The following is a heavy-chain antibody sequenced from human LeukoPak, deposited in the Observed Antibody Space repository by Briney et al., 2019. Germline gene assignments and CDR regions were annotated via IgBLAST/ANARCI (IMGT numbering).Heavy chain of an antibody. D-gene: IGHD2-15*01. V-gene: IGHV3-13*01. J-gene: IGHJ2*01. CDR1: GYLISSYD. CDR3: AREYCSGGNCEGGYYFDL. CDR2: IGVTGDT. Sequence: PGGSLRLSCAVSGYLISSYDMHWVRQAAGEGVEWVSAIGVTGDTYYADSVEGRFTIYRDIARNSLYLQMNSLRAGDTAVYYCAREYCSGGNCEGGYYFDLWGRGTLVTVSS.